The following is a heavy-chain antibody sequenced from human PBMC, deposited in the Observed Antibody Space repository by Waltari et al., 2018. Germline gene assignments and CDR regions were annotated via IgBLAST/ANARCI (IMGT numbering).Heavy chain of an antibody. CDR3: SRDRIWFRETQDY. CDR1: GFTFSTYW. D-gene: IGHD3-10*01. J-gene: IGHJ4*02. V-gene: IGHV3-7*01. CDR2: LKEYGSSQ. Sequence: EVQLVESGGGLVRPGGSLRLSCAASGFTFSTYWMTWFGQAPGKGLGGVASLKEYGSSQYHLDSVKGRFTIARDNARNSLYLQMNGLGAEDTAVYYCSRDRIWFRETQDYWGQGTLVTVSS.